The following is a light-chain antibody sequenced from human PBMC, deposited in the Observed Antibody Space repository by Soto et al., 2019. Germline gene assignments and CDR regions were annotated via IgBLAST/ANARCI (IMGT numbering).Light chain of an antibody. Sequence: DIQMTQSPSSLSASVGDGVSITCRASQSISNFLNWYQQKPGKAPKLLIYAASSLQSGVPSRFSGSGSGTDFTLTISSLQPEDFATYYCQQGYSSPYTFGQGTKLEIK. J-gene: IGKJ2*01. CDR1: QSISNF. CDR3: QQGYSSPYT. V-gene: IGKV1-39*01. CDR2: AAS.